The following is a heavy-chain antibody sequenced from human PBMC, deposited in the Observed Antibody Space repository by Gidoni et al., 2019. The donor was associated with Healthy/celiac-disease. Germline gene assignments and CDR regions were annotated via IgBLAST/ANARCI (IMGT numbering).Heavy chain of an antibody. CDR3: AKGPPLVVIANLYYFDY. J-gene: IGHJ4*02. Sequence: VQLFESGGGLVQPGGSLRLSCAASGFSFSIYPMGWVRRGPGKGLEWVSAISGSGGSTYYADSVKGRFTISRDNSKNTLYLQMNSLRAEDTAVYYCAKGPPLVVIANLYYFDYWGQGTLVTVSS. V-gene: IGHV3-23*01. CDR2: ISGSGGST. CDR1: GFSFSIYP. D-gene: IGHD2-21*01.